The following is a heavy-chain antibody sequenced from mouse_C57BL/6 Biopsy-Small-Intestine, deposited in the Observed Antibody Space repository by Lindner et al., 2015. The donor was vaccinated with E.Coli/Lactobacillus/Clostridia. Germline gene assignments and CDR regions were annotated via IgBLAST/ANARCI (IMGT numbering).Heavy chain of an antibody. Sequence: VQLQESGPELVKPGASVKIPCKASGYTFTDYNMDWVKQSHGKSLEWIGDINPNNGGTIYNQKFKGKATLTVDKSSSTAYMELRSLTSEDTAVYYYARRAQRGAWFAYWGQGTLVTVSA. J-gene: IGHJ3*01. D-gene: IGHD3-2*02. V-gene: IGHV1-18*01. CDR2: INPNNGGT. CDR3: ARRAQRGAWFAY. CDR1: GYTFTDYN.